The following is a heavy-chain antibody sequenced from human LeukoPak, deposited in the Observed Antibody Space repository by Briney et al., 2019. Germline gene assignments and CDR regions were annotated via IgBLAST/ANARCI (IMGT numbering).Heavy chain of an antibody. D-gene: IGHD3-10*01. J-gene: IGHJ6*03. CDR3: ARVVRGVIGYYNYMDV. Sequence: ASVKVSCKASGGTFSSYAISWVRQAPGQGLEWMGWISAYNGNTNYAQKLQGRVTMTTDTSTSTAYMELRSLRSDDTAVYYCARVVRGVIGYYNYMDVWGKGTTVTISS. CDR2: ISAYNGNT. CDR1: GGTFSSYA. V-gene: IGHV1-18*01.